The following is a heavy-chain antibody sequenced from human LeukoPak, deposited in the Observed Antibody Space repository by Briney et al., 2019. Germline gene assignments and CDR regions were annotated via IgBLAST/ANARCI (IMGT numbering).Heavy chain of an antibody. J-gene: IGHJ6*03. Sequence: GGSLRLSCAASGFTFSSYWMSWVRQAPGKGLEWVANIKQDGSEKYYVDSVKGRFTISRDNAKNSLYLQMNSLRAEDTAVYYCARVTYDFWSGYLPYYYYYMDVWGKGTTVTVSS. V-gene: IGHV3-7*01. D-gene: IGHD3-3*01. CDR2: IKQDGSEK. CDR3: ARVTYDFWSGYLPYYYYYMDV. CDR1: GFTFSSYW.